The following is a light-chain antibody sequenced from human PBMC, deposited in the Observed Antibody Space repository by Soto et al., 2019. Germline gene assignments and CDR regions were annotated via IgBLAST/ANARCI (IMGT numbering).Light chain of an antibody. CDR3: QQHNNWPLS. J-gene: IGKJ1*01. Sequence: EILMTQSPSTLSVSPGERATLSCGASESVSSKLVWYQKKPGQAPRLLIYGASTRATGIPARFSGSGSGTEFTLTISSLQSEDFAVYYCQQHNNWPLSFGQGTKVDIK. CDR2: GAS. CDR1: ESVSSK. V-gene: IGKV3-15*01.